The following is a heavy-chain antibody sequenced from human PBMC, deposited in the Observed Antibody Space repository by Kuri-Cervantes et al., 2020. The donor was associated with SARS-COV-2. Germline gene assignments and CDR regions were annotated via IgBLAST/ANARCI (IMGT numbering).Heavy chain of an antibody. CDR1: GFTFSSYD. CDR3: AKLGMAFGVVISPPQASRMDV. V-gene: IGHV3-13*03. Sequence: GGSLRLSCAACGFTFSSYDMHWVRQATGKGLEWVSAIGTAGDTYYPGSVKGQFTISRENAKNSLYLQMNSLRAGDTAVYYCAKLGMAFGVVISPPQASRMDVWGKGTTVTVSS. D-gene: IGHD3-3*01. J-gene: IGHJ6*03. CDR2: IGTAGDT.